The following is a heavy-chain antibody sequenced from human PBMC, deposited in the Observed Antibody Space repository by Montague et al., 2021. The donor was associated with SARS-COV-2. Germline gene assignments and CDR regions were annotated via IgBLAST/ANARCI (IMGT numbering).Heavy chain of an antibody. Sequence: SETLSLTCSVSGGSMSSYHWVWIRQPPGKGLEWIGYVSYRGSTNYNLSLKSRVTISLDTSKNRFSLRVTSVTAADTAVYCCARDVRYYYDQWGQGILVTVSS. CDR1: GGSMSSYH. J-gene: IGHJ4*02. CDR2: VSYRGST. D-gene: IGHD3-10*01. CDR3: ARDVRYYYDQ. V-gene: IGHV4-59*01.